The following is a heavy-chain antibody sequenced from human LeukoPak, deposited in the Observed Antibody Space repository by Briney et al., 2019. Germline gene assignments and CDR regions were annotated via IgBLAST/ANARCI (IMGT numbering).Heavy chain of an antibody. V-gene: IGHV1-18*01. CDR1: GYTFTSYG. Sequence: ASVKVSCKASGYTFTSYGISWVRQAPGQGLEWMGWISPYNSNTYYAQNLQGRVTMTTDTSTSTTYMELRSLRSDDTAVYYCARDLKRGYSSGRYSWGTGSSNDFWGQGTLVTVSS. D-gene: IGHD6-19*01. J-gene: IGHJ4*02. CDR3: ARDLKRGYSSGRYSWGTGSSNDF. CDR2: ISPYNSNT.